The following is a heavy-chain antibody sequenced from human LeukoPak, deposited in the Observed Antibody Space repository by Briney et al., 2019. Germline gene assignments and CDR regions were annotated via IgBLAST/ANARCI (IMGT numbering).Heavy chain of an antibody. CDR1: GFTFSSYG. J-gene: IGHJ6*02. Sequence: PGRSLRLSCAASGFTFSSYGMHWVRQAPGKGLEWVAVISYDGSNKYYADSVKGRFTISRDNSKNTLYLQMNSLRAEDTAVYYCAKSADAVAALLNYYGMDVWGQGTTVTVS. CDR2: ISYDGSNK. D-gene: IGHD6-19*01. CDR3: AKSADAVAALLNYYGMDV. V-gene: IGHV3-30*18.